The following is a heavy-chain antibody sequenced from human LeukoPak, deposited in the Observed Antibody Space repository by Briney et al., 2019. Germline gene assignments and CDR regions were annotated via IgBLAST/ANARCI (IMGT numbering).Heavy chain of an antibody. J-gene: IGHJ4*02. CDR1: GCTSSSKA. V-gene: IGHV3-23*01. Sequence: GGSLRLSCAASGCTSSSKAMSGVRQAPGQGLEWVSAISGSGGSTYYADSVKGRFTISRDNSKNTLYLQMNSLRAEDTAVYNCAKDVTLTDAPRYFDYWGQGTLVTVSS. CDR3: AKDVTLTDAPRYFDY. D-gene: IGHD4/OR15-4a*01. CDR2: ISGSGGST.